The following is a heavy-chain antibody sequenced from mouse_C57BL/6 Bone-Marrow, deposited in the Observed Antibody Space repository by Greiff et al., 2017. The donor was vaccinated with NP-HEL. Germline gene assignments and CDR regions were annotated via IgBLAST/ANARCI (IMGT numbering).Heavy chain of an antibody. CDR3: AGYFYWYFDV. Sequence: LVESGAELVRPGASVKLSCKASGYTFTDYYINWVKQRPGQGLEWIARIYPGSGNTYYNEKFKGKATLTAEKSSSTAYMQLSSLTSEDSAVYFCAGYFYWYFDVWGTGTTVTVSS. CDR2: IYPGSGNT. CDR1: GYTFTDYY. J-gene: IGHJ1*03. V-gene: IGHV1-76*01. D-gene: IGHD2-3*01.